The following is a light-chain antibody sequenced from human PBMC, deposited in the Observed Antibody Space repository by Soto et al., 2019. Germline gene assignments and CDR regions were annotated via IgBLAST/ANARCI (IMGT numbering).Light chain of an antibody. Sequence: QSALTQPASVSGSPGQSITISCIGTISDVGGYDYVSWYQQHPGKAPKLLIFEVNSRPSGVPDRFSGSKSGNTASLTVSGLQAEDESHYYCSSYAGSNTWVFGGGTKLTVL. CDR1: ISDVGGYDY. J-gene: IGLJ3*02. CDR2: EVN. CDR3: SSYAGSNTWV. V-gene: IGLV2-8*01.